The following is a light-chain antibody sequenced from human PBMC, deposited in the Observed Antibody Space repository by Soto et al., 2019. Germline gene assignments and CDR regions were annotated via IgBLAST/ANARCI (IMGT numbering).Light chain of an antibody. J-gene: IGLJ2*01. CDR3: QTWGTGIRV. CDR1: SGHSSYA. CDR2: LNSDGSH. V-gene: IGLV4-69*01. Sequence: QLVLTQSPSASASLGASVKLTCTLISGHSSYAIAWHQQQPEKGPRYLMKLNSDGSHSKGDGIPDRFSGSSSGAERYLTISSLQYEDEAYYYCQTWGTGIRVFGGGTKLTVL.